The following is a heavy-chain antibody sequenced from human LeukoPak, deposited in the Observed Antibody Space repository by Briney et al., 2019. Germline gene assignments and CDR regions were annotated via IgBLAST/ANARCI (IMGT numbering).Heavy chain of an antibody. CDR1: GFTVSSNY. D-gene: IGHD5-24*01. CDR3: AREGNGYISEAFDI. V-gene: IGHV3-66*01. Sequence: GGSLRLSCAASGFTVSSNYMSWVRQAPGKGLEWVSVIYSGGSTYYADSVKGRFTISRDNAKNSLYLQMNSLRAEDTAVYYCAREGNGYISEAFDIWGQGTMVTVSS. J-gene: IGHJ3*02. CDR2: IYSGGST.